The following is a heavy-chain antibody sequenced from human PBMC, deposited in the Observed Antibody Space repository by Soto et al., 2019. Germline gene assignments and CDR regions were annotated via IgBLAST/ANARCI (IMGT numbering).Heavy chain of an antibody. CDR1: GYTYTSYG. CDR2: ISAYNGNT. J-gene: IGHJ4*02. Sequence: QVQLVQSGAEVKKPGASVKVSCKASGYTYTSYGISWVRQAPGQGLEWMGWISAYNGNTNYAQKLQGRVTMTTDTSTSTAYMELRSLRSDDTAVYYCARDFTPHRRGYSYSHFDYWGQGTLVTVSS. V-gene: IGHV1-18*01. CDR3: ARDFTPHRRGYSYSHFDY. D-gene: IGHD5-18*01.